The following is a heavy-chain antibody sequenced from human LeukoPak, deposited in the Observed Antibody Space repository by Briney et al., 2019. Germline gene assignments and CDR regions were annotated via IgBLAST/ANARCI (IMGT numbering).Heavy chain of an antibody. Sequence: GASVKVSCKASGYTFTSYDINWVRQATGQGLEWMGWMKPNSGNTGYAQKFQGRVTMTRNTSISTAYMELSSLRSEDTAVYYCALNYDILTGYPSLDYWGQGTLVTVSS. CDR2: MKPNSGNT. CDR3: ALNYDILTGYPSLDY. D-gene: IGHD3-9*01. J-gene: IGHJ4*02. V-gene: IGHV1-8*01. CDR1: GYTFTSYD.